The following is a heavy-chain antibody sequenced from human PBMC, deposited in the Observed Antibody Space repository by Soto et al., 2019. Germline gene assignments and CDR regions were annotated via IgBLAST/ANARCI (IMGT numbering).Heavy chain of an antibody. J-gene: IGHJ4*02. CDR2: IYHSGST. D-gene: IGHD5-12*01. CDR1: GGSISSYS. V-gene: IGHV4-4*09. CDR3: ARRIVATETSDY. Sequence: PSETLSLTCTVSGGSISSYSWSWIRQPPGKGLEWIGYIYHSGSTYYNPSLKSRVTISEDRSKNQFSLKLTSVTAADTAVYYCARRIVATETSDYWGQGTLVTVSS.